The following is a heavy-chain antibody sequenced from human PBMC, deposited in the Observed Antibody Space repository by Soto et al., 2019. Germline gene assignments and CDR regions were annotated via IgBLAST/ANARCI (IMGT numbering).Heavy chain of an antibody. J-gene: IGHJ4*02. CDR2: IYYSGST. V-gene: IGHV4-39*01. CDR3: ASLYYYYVSSGWLYYFDY. CDR1: GGFIRRSSYY. D-gene: IGHD3-22*01. Sequence: PEALSLTCTVSGGFIRRSSYYWGWLRQPPGKGLEWIGSIYYSGSTYYNPSLKSRVTISVDTSKNQFSLKLSSVTAADTAVYYCASLYYYYVSSGWLYYFDYWGQGTLVTVS.